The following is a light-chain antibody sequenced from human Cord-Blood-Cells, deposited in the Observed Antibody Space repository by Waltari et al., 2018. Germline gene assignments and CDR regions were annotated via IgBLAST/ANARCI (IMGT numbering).Light chain of an antibody. CDR3: LQDYNYPWT. V-gene: IGKV1-6*01. J-gene: IGKJ1*01. Sequence: AIQMTQSPSSLSASVGDRVTITCRASQGIRNDLGWYQQKPGKTPKLLIYAASSLQSGVPSRFSGSGSGTDFTRTISSLQPEDFATYYCLQDYNYPWTFGQGTKVEIK. CDR2: AAS. CDR1: QGIRND.